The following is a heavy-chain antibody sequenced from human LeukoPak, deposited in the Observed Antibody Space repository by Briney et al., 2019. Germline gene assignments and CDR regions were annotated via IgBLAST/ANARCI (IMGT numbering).Heavy chain of an antibody. V-gene: IGHV1-2*06. D-gene: IGHD1-26*01. CDR2: INPNSGGT. J-gene: IGHJ4*02. CDR3: ARGDSGSYRY. Sequence: ASVKVSCKASGYTFTGYYMHWVRQAPGQGLEWMGRINPNSGGTNYAQKFQGRGTMTRDTSISTAYLELSRLRSDDTAVYYCARGDSGSYRYWGQGTLVTVSS. CDR1: GYTFTGYY.